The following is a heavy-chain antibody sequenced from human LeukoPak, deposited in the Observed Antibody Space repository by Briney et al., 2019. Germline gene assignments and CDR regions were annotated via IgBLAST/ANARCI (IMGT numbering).Heavy chain of an antibody. J-gene: IGHJ6*02. CDR2: ISSDGRHI. CDR3: ARVGRYFDWLLPYYYYGMDV. CDR1: GFIFSSYA. Sequence: PGRSLRLSCAASGFIFSSYAVHWLRQAPGKGLEWVAVISSDGRHIFYADSVKGRFTISRDNAKNSLYLQMNSLRAEDTAVYYCARVGRYFDWLLPYYYYGMDVWGQGTTVTVSS. D-gene: IGHD3-9*01. V-gene: IGHV3-30*04.